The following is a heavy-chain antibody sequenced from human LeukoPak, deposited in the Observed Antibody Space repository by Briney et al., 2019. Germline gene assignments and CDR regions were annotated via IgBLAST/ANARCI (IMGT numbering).Heavy chain of an antibody. D-gene: IGHD6-13*01. CDR3: ATGTDLAAAEYYYMDV. Sequence: GASVKVSCKVPGYTLTELSMHWVRQAPGKGLEWMGGFDPEDGETIYAQKFQGRVTMTEDTSTDTAYMELSSLRSEDTAVYYCATGTDLAAAEYYYMDVWGKGTTVTISS. CDR1: GYTLTELS. CDR2: FDPEDGET. V-gene: IGHV1-24*01. J-gene: IGHJ6*03.